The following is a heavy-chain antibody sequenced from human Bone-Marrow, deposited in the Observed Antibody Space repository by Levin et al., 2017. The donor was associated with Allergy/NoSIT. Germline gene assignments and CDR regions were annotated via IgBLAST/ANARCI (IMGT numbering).Heavy chain of an antibody. J-gene: IGHJ4*02. CDR2: ISSNSRYI. V-gene: IGHV3-21*01. CDR3: VRDRTSSDY. D-gene: IGHD6-6*01. Sequence: GGSLRLSCAGSGFTFSSFSLNWVRQAPGKGLEWVSSISSNSRYIYYADSVKGRFTISRDDAKNSLYLQMNSLRVEDTAVYYCVRDRTSSDYWGQGTLVTVSS. CDR1: GFTFSSFS.